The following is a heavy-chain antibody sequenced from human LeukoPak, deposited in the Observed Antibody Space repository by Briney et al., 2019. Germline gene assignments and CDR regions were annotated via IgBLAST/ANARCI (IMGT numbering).Heavy chain of an antibody. CDR1: GFTFSSYS. CDR2: TSSYSSAI. Sequence: PGGSLRLSCAASGFTFSSYSMNWVRQAPGKGLEWVSYTSSYSSAIYYADSVKGRFTISRDNAKTSLYLQMNSLRAEDTAVYYCASGSHVDTAMVQWLPYYYYMDVWGKGTTVTVSS. CDR3: ASGSHVDTAMVQWLPYYYYMDV. V-gene: IGHV3-48*01. J-gene: IGHJ6*03. D-gene: IGHD5-18*01.